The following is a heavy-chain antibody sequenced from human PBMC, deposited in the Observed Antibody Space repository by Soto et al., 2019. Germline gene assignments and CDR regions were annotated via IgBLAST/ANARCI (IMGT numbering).Heavy chain of an antibody. D-gene: IGHD3-3*01. Sequence: EVQLLESGGDLVQPGGSLRLSCAASGFTFSSYAMSWVRQAPGKGLEWVSAISGSGGSTYYADSVKGRFTISRDNSKNTLYLQMNSLRAEDTAVYYCAKDHDFWTDLLYFDYWGQGTLVTVSS. J-gene: IGHJ4*02. CDR1: GFTFSSYA. CDR2: ISGSGGST. CDR3: AKDHDFWTDLLYFDY. V-gene: IGHV3-23*01.